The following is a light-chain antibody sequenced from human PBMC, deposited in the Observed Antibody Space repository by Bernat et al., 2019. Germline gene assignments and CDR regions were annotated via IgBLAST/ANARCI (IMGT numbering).Light chain of an antibody. V-gene: IGLV1-44*01. CDR3: AAWDDSLIGVV. CDR2: STD. Sequence: QSLLTQPPSASVTPGQRVIIPCSGSRSNIGSNTVNWYQHLPGTAPKLLIYSTDQRPSGVPVRFSGSKSGTSAPLTISGLQSEDEADYYCAAWDDSLIGVVFGGGTKLTVL. J-gene: IGLJ2*01. CDR1: RSNIGSNT.